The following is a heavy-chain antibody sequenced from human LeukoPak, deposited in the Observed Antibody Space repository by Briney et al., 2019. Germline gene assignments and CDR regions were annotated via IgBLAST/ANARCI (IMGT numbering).Heavy chain of an antibody. V-gene: IGHV4-4*02. CDR2: IYHSGNT. J-gene: IGHJ4*02. CDR3: ARRYSSSWYVDY. CDR1: GGSISSINW. D-gene: IGHD6-13*01. Sequence: SETLSFTCAVSGGSISSINWWSWVRQPPGQGLEWIGEIYHSGNTNYNPSLKSRVTISVDKSKNRFSLKLNSVTAADTALYYCARRYSSSWYVDYWGQGTLVTVSS.